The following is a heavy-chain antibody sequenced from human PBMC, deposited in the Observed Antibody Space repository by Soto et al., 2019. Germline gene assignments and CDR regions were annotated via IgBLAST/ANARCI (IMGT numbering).Heavy chain of an antibody. CDR3: ARITAGGYRAFDI. V-gene: IGHV3-7*04. Sequence: EVHLVESGGGLVQPGGSLRLSCAASGFTFSTFWMSWVRQAPGKGLEWLANIKPDGSEKNFADSVKGRFTISRDNTKNSLYLQMNRLRAEDTAVYYCARITAGGYRAFDIWGQGTMVTVSS. J-gene: IGHJ3*02. CDR2: IKPDGSEK. CDR1: GFTFSTFW. D-gene: IGHD6-13*01.